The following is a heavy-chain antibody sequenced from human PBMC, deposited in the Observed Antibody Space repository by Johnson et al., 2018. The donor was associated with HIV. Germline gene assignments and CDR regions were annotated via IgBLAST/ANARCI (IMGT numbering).Heavy chain of an antibody. CDR3: AKGPVDYGGNYDGCGI. V-gene: IGHV3-30-3*01. Sequence: QVQLVESGGGVVQPGRSLRLSCAASGFTFSSYAMHWVRQAPGKGLEWVAVISYDGGNKYYADSVRGRITIARDNSKNTLYLQMNSLRAEDTAVYFCAKGPVDYGGNYDGCGIWGQGTKVTVSS. D-gene: IGHD4-23*01. CDR1: GFTFSSYA. CDR2: ISYDGGNK. J-gene: IGHJ3*02.